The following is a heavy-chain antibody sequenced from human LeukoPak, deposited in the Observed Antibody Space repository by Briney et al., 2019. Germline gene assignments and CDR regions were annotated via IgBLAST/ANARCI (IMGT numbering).Heavy chain of an antibody. CDR3: ARDSFDSDSYYFDY. CDR1: GFTLSNAW. Sequence: PGGSLRLSCAASGFTLSNAWMNWVRQAPGKGLEWVSYISSSSNAIYYADSVKGRFTISRDNAQNSLYLQMNSLRDEDTAVYYCARDSFDSDSYYFDYWGQGTLVTVSS. J-gene: IGHJ4*02. D-gene: IGHD2-15*01. V-gene: IGHV3-48*02. CDR2: ISSSSNAI.